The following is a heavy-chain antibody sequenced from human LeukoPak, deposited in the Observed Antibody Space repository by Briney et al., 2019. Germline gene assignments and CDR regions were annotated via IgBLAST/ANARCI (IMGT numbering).Heavy chain of an antibody. Sequence: GRSLRLSCAASGFTFSNYAMHWVRQAPGKGLEWVAVTSYDESNKYYADSVKGRFTISRDNSRSTLYLQMNSLRPEDTAIYYCAREGYYGSGSPPSLYFDYWGQGTLVTVSS. J-gene: IGHJ4*02. CDR2: TSYDESNK. V-gene: IGHV3-30*04. CDR1: GFTFSNYA. CDR3: AREGYYGSGSPPSLYFDY. D-gene: IGHD3-10*01.